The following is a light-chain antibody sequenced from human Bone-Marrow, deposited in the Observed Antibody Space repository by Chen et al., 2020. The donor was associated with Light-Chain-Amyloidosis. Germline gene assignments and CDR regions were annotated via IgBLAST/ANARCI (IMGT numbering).Light chain of an antibody. Sequence: QSALTQPASVSGSPGQSITVSCTGASSDVSWYQQHPGKAPKLVIYDVINRPSGVSSRFSGSKYGNTASLTISGLKAEDEADYFCSSSATSNTWVFGGGTKLTVL. CDR1: SSDV. CDR2: DVI. V-gene: IGLV2-14*03. J-gene: IGLJ3*02. CDR3: SSSATSNTWV.